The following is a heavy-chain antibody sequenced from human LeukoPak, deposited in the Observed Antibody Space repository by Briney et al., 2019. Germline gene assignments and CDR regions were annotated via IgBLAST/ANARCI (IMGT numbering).Heavy chain of an antibody. CDR3: ARGRIAVAGRVGYYYYGMDV. J-gene: IGHJ6*02. CDR2: INHSGST. V-gene: IGHV4-34*01. D-gene: IGHD6-19*01. CDR1: GGSFSGYY. Sequence: SSETLSLTCAVYGGSFSGYYWSWIRQPPGKGLEWIGEINHSGSTNYNPSLKSRVTISVDTSKNQFSLKLSSVTAADTAVYYCARGRIAVAGRVGYYYYGMDVWGQGTTVTVSS.